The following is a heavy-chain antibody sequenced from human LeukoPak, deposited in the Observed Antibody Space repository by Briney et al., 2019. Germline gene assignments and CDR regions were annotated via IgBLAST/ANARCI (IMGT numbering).Heavy chain of an antibody. CDR1: GGPITSNF. CDR2: LYNTLNT. Sequence: PSETLSLTCTVSGGPITSNFWSWIRQPPGKGREWIGYLYNTLNTKYSPSLKSRATISGDTSKNQFSLKLNSLSAADTAVYYCARAKPDWNPPDYWGQGILVTVSS. J-gene: IGHJ4*02. V-gene: IGHV4-59*08. CDR3: ARAKPDWNPPDY. D-gene: IGHD1-1*01.